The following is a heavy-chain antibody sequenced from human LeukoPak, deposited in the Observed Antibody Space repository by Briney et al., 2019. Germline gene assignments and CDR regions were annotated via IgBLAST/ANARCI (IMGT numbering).Heavy chain of an antibody. CDR2: ISGGGVNT. CDR3: AKTLGYSGYFSP. Sequence: GGSLRLSCAASGFTFNSYAMTWVRQAPGKGLEWVSAISGGGVNTYYADSVKGRFTISRDNSKNMLYLQMNSLRAEDTAVYYCAKTLGYSGYFSPWGQGTLVTVSS. V-gene: IGHV3-23*01. D-gene: IGHD3-22*01. CDR1: GFTFNSYA. J-gene: IGHJ5*02.